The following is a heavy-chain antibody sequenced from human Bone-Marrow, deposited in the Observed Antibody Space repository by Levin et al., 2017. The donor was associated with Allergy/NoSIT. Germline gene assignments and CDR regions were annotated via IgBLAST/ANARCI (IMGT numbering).Heavy chain of an antibody. J-gene: IGHJ3*01. CDR2: ISGSGGST. Sequence: GESLKISCAASGFTFSSYAMSWVRQAPGKGLEWVSAISGSGGSTYYADSVKGRFTISRDNSKNTLYLQMNSLRAEDTAVYYCAKYRGTTGTDLLLWGQGTMVTVSS. CDR3: AKYRGTTGTDLLL. V-gene: IGHV3-23*01. D-gene: IGHD1-1*01. CDR1: GFTFSSYA.